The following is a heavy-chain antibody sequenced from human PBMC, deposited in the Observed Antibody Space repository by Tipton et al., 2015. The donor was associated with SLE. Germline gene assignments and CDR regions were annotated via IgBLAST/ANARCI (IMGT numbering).Heavy chain of an antibody. CDR3: AREYYYGSV. D-gene: IGHD3-10*01. J-gene: IGHJ1*01. CDR2: ISRSTKDI. V-gene: IGHV3-21*06. CDR1: GFSFSSYY. Sequence: SLRLSCAASGFSFSSYYMNWVRQAPGKGLEWVSYISRSTKDIYYADSVKGRFTISRDNAKNSLYLQMNSLRVEDTGVYYCAREYYYGSVWGQGTLVTVSS.